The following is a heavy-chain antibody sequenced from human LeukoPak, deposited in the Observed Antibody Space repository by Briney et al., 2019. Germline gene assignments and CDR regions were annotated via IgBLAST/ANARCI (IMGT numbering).Heavy chain of an antibody. D-gene: IGHD3-10*01. CDR1: GFSFSTFA. CDR3: ARDTVSGSHDFDY. V-gene: IGHV3-30-3*01. CDR2: ISYDGGNK. Sequence: PGRSLRLSCAASGFSFSTFAMHWVRQAPGKGLEWVAVISYDGGNKYYADSVKGRFSMSRDNAKNTVYLQMNSLRGEDTAVYYCARDTVSGSHDFDYWGQGTLVTVFS. J-gene: IGHJ4*02.